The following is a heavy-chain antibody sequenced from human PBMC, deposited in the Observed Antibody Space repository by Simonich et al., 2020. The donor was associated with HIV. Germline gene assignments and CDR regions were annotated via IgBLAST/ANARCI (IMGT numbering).Heavy chain of an antibody. CDR3: AXXMNDIVEVPVXXXXYYXXMDV. Sequence: VQXXXEVXXPGASVXVSXXASGXTFXXXYXXXXXQAPEXXLEWMALNNPXXXSTMNAQKFKGRVTITRDTSTNTVYMELSSLXXEXXXXXYCAXXMNDIVEVPVXXXXYYXXMDVWGQGTTVTVXX. CDR1: GXTFXXXY. J-gene: IGHJ6*02. V-gene: IGHV1-46*01. CDR2: NNPXXXST. D-gene: IGHD2-2*01.